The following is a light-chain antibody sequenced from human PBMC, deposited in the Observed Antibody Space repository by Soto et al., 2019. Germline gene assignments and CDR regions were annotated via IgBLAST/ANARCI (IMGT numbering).Light chain of an antibody. CDR2: GAS. Sequence: EIVLTQSPGTLSLSPGERATLSCRASQSVTKNNLNWYQQKPGQAPRLLIYGASNRATGIPARFSGSGSGTDFTLTISSLEPEDFAVYYCQQRSNWPRGTFGQGTKVDIK. CDR1: QSVTKNN. J-gene: IGKJ1*01. V-gene: IGKV3-11*01. CDR3: QQRSNWPRGT.